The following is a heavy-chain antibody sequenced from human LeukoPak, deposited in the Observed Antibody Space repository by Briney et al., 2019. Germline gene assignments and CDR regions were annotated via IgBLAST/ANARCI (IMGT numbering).Heavy chain of an antibody. J-gene: IGHJ4*02. D-gene: IGHD2-15*01. V-gene: IGHV5-51*01. CDR3: ARWSSYVPQVVAATDY. CDR2: IYPGDSDT. Sequence: GESLKISCKGSGYSFTSYWIGWVRQMPGKGLEWMGIIYPGDSDTRYSPSFQGQVTISADKSISTAYLQWSSLKASDTAMYYCARWSSYVPQVVAATDYWGQGTLVTVSS. CDR1: GYSFTSYW.